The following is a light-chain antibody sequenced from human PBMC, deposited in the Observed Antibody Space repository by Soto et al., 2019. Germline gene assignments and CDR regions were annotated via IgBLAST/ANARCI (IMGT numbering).Light chain of an antibody. V-gene: IGKV3-20*01. J-gene: IGKJ3*01. Sequence: IVLTQSPGTLSLSPGERATLSCRASQTVSSNFLAWYQEKPGQGPRLLIYGASTRATGIPDRFSGSGSGTDFTLTISRLDPEDFAVYYCQQYSGSPFTFGPGTKVNIK. CDR1: QTVSSNF. CDR2: GAS. CDR3: QQYSGSPFT.